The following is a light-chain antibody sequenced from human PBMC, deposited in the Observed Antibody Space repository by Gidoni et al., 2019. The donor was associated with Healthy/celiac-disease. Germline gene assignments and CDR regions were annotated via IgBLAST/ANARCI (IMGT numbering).Light chain of an antibody. CDR2: QDS. J-gene: IGLJ2*01. Sequence: SSELTQPPSVYVAPGQTASITCSGDKLGDKYACWYQQKPGQSPVLVIYQDSKRPSGIPKRFSGSNSGNTATLTISGTQAMDEADYYCQAWDSSTGVFGGGTKLTVL. CDR3: QAWDSSTGV. V-gene: IGLV3-1*01. CDR1: KLGDKY.